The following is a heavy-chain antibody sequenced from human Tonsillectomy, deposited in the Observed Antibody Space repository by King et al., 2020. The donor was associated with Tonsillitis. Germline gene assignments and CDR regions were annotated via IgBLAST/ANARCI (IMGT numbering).Heavy chain of an antibody. CDR1: GYTFTGYY. V-gene: IGHV1-2*02. Sequence: VQLVESGAEVKKPGASVKVSCKASGYTFTGYYMHWVRQAPGQGLEWMGWINPNSGGTNYAQKFQGRVTMTRDTSISTAYMELSRLRSDDTAVYYCARGYSSSWHPYYFDYWGQGTLVTVSS. D-gene: IGHD6-13*01. J-gene: IGHJ4*02. CDR2: INPNSGGT. CDR3: ARGYSSSWHPYYFDY.